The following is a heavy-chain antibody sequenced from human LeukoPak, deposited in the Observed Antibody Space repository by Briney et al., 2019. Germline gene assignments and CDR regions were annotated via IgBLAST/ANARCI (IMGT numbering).Heavy chain of an antibody. CDR2: ISSSSSYI. V-gene: IGHV3-21*01. CDR1: GFTFSSYS. J-gene: IGHJ4*02. Sequence: PGGSLRLSCAASGFTFSSYSMNWVRQAPGKGLEWVSSISSSSSYIYYADSVKGRFTISRDNAKNSLYLQMNSLRAEDTAVYYCARDLGIAVAGGLDYWGQGTLVTVSS. CDR3: ARDLGIAVAGGLDY. D-gene: IGHD6-19*01.